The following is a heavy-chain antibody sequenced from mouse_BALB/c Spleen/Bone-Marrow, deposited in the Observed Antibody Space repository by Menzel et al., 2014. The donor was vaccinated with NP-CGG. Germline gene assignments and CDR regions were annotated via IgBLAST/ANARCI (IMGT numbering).Heavy chain of an antibody. CDR3: ARFDPNYYGSSYGYFDV. V-gene: IGHV1S135*01. D-gene: IGHD1-1*01. CDR2: IDPYNGGT. J-gene: IGHJ1*01. CDR1: GYVFTSYN. Sequence: EVQGVESGPELVKPGASVKVSCKASGYVFTSYNMYWVKQSHGKSLEWIGYIDPYNGGTSYNQKFKGKATLTVDKSSSTAYMHLNSLTSEDSAVYYCARFDPNYYGSSYGYFDVWGAGTTVTVSS.